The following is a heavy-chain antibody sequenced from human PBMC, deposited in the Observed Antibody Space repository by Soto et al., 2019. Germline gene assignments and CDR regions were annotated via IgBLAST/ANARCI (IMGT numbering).Heavy chain of an antibody. J-gene: IGHJ5*02. CDR1: GGSLSSDY. D-gene: IGHD2-2*01. V-gene: IGHV4-59*08. CDR3: ARGVPECSSTSCNAWWFDP. Sequence: SETLSLTCTVSGGSLSSDYWSWIRQPPGKGLEWIGYIYYSGSTSYNPSLKSRVTISVDTSKNQFSLKLSSVTAADTAVYYCARGVPECSSTSCNAWWFDPWGQGTLVTVSS. CDR2: IYYSGST.